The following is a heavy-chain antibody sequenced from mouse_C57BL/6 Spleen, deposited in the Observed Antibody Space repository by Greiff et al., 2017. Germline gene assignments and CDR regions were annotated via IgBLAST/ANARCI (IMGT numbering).Heavy chain of an antibody. CDR3: ARAGQLRLQGNYFDY. Sequence: VQLQQPGAELVKPGASVKMSCKASGYTFTSYWITWVKQRPGQGLEWIGDIYPGSGSTNYNEKFKSKATLTVDTSSSTAYMQLSSLTSEDSAVYYCARAGQLRLQGNYFDYWGQGTTLTVSS. J-gene: IGHJ2*01. CDR2: IYPGSGST. V-gene: IGHV1-55*01. D-gene: IGHD3-2*02. CDR1: GYTFTSYW.